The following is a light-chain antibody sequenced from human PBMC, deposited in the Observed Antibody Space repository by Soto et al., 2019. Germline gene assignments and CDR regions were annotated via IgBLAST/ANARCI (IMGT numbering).Light chain of an antibody. CDR3: QQRSHWPPLT. V-gene: IGKV3-11*01. J-gene: IGKJ4*01. CDR1: QSVSTD. Sequence: EIVLTQSPATLSMSPGERATHSCRASQSVSTDLAWYQQKPGQAPRLLIFDASNRASGIPSRFSGSGSGTNFTLTISRLEPEDFAVYFCQQRSHWPPLTFGGGTKVEIK. CDR2: DAS.